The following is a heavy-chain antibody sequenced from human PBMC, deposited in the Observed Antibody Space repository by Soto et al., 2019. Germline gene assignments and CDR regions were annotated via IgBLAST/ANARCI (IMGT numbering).Heavy chain of an antibody. D-gene: IGHD2-15*01. Sequence: EVQLVESGGGLVKPGGSLRLSCAASGFTFSSYSMNWVRQAPGKGLEWVSSISSSSSYIYYADSVKGRFTISRDNAKNSLQLQRNSLRAEDTAVYYCARGDPAYCSGGSCDNDAFDIWGQGTMVTVSS. J-gene: IGHJ3*02. V-gene: IGHV3-21*01. CDR1: GFTFSSYS. CDR2: ISSSSSYI. CDR3: ARGDPAYCSGGSCDNDAFDI.